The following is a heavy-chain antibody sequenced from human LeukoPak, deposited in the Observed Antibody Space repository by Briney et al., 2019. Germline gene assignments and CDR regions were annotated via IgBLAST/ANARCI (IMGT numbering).Heavy chain of an antibody. V-gene: IGHV3-23*01. CDR1: GFIFTNYV. CDR2: ISDSDGRT. J-gene: IGHJ4*02. CDR3: ATSGGRYCSGTSCRFDY. D-gene: IGHD2-2*01. Sequence: GGSLRLSCAASGFIFTNYVMNWVRQAPGKGLEWVSGISDSDGRTYFADSVKGRFTISRDNSKNTLFLQMDSLGAEDTAVYYCATSGGRYCSGTSCRFDYWGQGTLVTVSS.